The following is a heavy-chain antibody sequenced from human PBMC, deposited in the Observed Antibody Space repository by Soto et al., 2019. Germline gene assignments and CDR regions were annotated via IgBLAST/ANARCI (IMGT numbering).Heavy chain of an antibody. J-gene: IGHJ4*02. CDR3: ATSYGSGYRAFDF. CDR1: GDTFNFYS. V-gene: IGHV1-69*04. CDR2: VNPILSMS. D-gene: IGHD3-10*01. Sequence: QVQLVQSGAEVKRPGSSVKVSCKASGDTFNFYSLNWVRQAPGLGLEWMGRVNPILSMSNYAQRFQGRVTMTADKSTSTAYMELSGLRSEDTAIYYCATSYGSGYRAFDFWGQGALVTVSS.